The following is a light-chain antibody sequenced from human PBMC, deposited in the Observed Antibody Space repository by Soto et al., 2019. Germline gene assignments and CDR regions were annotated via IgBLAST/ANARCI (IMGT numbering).Light chain of an antibody. CDR1: SSDVGGYNY. CDR2: DVS. CDR3: CSYAGSYPFV. J-gene: IGLJ1*01. Sequence: QSVLTQPRSVSGSPGQLVTISCTGTSSDVGGYNYVSWYQHHPGKAPKLMIYDVSKRPSGVPDRFSGSKSGNTASLTISGLQSEDEADYYCCSYAGSYPFVFGTGTKLTVL. V-gene: IGLV2-11*01.